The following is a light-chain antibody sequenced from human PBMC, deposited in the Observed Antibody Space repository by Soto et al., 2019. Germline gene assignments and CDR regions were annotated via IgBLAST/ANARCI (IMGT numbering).Light chain of an antibody. Sequence: QSALTQPASVSGSPGQSITISCTGTSSDVGGYSYVSWYQVHPGKAPKLMIFDVTHRPSGVSYRFSGSKSGNTASLTSSGLQAEDEADYYCSSYTSSSRHVVFGGGTKLTVL. CDR3: SSYTSSSRHVV. CDR1: SSDVGGYSY. V-gene: IGLV2-14*03. CDR2: DVT. J-gene: IGLJ2*01.